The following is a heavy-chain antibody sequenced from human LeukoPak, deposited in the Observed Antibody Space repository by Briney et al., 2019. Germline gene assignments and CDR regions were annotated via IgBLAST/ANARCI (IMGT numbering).Heavy chain of an antibody. J-gene: IGHJ4*02. CDR3: ANSPSSNCCYYFDY. D-gene: IGHD6-13*01. V-gene: IGHV3-23*01. Sequence: PGGSLRLSCAASGFTFSSYAMSWVCQAPGKGLEWVSAISGRGGSTYYADSVKGRFTISRDNSKNTLYLQMSSLRAEDTAVYYCANSPSSNCCYYFDYWGQGTLVTVSS. CDR1: GFTFSSYA. CDR2: ISGRGGST.